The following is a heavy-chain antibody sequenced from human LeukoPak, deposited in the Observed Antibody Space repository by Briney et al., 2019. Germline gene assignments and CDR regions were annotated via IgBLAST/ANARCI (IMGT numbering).Heavy chain of an antibody. D-gene: IGHD4-17*01. CDR3: ARAFPFDDYGDPDAFDI. CDR1: GVSMSSGAFY. V-gene: IGHV4-30-4*08. Sequence: SETLSLTCTVSGVSMSSGAFYWSWIRQHPGKGLEWIENIYYSGSTYYNPSLKSRVTISVDRSKNQFSLKLTSVTAADTAVYYCARAFPFDDYGDPDAFDIWGQGTMVTVSS. CDR2: IYYSGST. J-gene: IGHJ3*02.